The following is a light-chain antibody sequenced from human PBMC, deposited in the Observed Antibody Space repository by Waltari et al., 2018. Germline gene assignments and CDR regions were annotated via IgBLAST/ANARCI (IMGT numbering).Light chain of an antibody. J-gene: IGKJ2*01. V-gene: IGKV3-11*01. CDR1: QSASSH. Sequence: EIVLTQSPATLSLSPGERATLSCRASQSASSHLAWYQQKPGQAPRLLIYGASNSATGILASFSSSGSSTEVTLSISSREPDEYVVFYCQQRSSTSYTFGQGTKLEIK. CDR3: QQRSSTSYT. CDR2: GAS.